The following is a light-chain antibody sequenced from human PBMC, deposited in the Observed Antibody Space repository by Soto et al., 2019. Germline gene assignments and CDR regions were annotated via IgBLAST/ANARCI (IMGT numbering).Light chain of an antibody. Sequence: EVVLTQSPGTLSLSPGERATLSCRASQSVSNNYLAWYQQKPGQSPKLLIFGSSDRATGIPDRFSGSGSGTHFTLTISSLDPEDFAVYYCQQYGSSPPYTFGQGTKLEIK. J-gene: IGKJ2*01. CDR1: QSVSNNY. V-gene: IGKV3-20*01. CDR3: QQYGSSPPYT. CDR2: GSS.